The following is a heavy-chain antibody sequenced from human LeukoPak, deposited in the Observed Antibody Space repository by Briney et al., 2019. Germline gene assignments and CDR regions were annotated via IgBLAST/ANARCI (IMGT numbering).Heavy chain of an antibody. V-gene: IGHV1-2*02. CDR1: GYTFTGYY. J-gene: IGHJ4*02. CDR3: AREVSPWGSSFDY. D-gene: IGHD6-6*01. Sequence: GASVKVSCKASGYTFTGYYMHWVRQAPGQGLEWMGWINPNSGATAYAQKFQGRVTMTTDTSVTTAYMELSRLTSDDMAVYYCAREVSPWGSSFDYWGQGTLVTVSS. CDR2: INPNSGAT.